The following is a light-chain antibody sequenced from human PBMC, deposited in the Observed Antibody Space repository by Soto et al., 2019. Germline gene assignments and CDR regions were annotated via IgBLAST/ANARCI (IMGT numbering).Light chain of an antibody. CDR1: QSLLNTDDGNTY. J-gene: IGKJ2*01. V-gene: IGKV2-40*01. CDR2: WGS. CDR3: MQRIEFPYT. Sequence: EIVMTQTPRSLPVTPGEQASISCRSSQSLLNTDDGNTYLEWYVQKPGQSPQLLIYWGSYRASGVPDRFSGRGSGTDLTLKISRVVPEDAGIYYCMQRIEFPYTFGQGTKL.